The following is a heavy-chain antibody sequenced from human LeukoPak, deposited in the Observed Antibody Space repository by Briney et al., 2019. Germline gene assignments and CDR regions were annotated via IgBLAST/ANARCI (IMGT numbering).Heavy chain of an antibody. CDR2: IYYSGST. D-gene: IGHD6-6*01. J-gene: IGHJ5*02. V-gene: IGHV4-30-4*08. CDR1: GGSISSGDYY. Sequence: SQTLSLTCTVSGGSISSGDYYWRWIRQPPGKGLEWIGYIYYSGSTYYNPSLKSRVTISVDTSKNQFSLKLSSVTAADTAVYYCARDGDSSSSDAGWFDPWGQGTLVTVSS. CDR3: ARDGDSSSSDAGWFDP.